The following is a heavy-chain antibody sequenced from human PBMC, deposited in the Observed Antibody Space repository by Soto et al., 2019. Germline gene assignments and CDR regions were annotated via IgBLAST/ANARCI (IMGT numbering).Heavy chain of an antibody. CDR2: IDNAGTDS. J-gene: IGHJ6*04. CDR1: GFTLSGRS. CDR3: ARGWFGPDV. Sequence: EVQLVESGGGLVQPGGSLRLSCAASGFTLSGRSMHWVRQAPGKGLVWVSGIDNAGTDSTYADSVKGRFTSSRDNAKNMLYLQMNNLRVEDTAVYYCARGWFGPDVWGKGTTVTVSS. D-gene: IGHD3-10*01. V-gene: IGHV3-74*01.